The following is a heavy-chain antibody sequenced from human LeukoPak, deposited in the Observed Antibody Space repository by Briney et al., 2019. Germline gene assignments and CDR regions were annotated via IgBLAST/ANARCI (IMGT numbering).Heavy chain of an antibody. Sequence: SQTLSLTCAISGDSVSINRAAWNWIRQSPSRGLEWLGRTSYRSKWYNDYAVSVKSRITINPDTSKNQFSLRLNSATPEDTAVYYCASWGHRSVPFQQGGQGTLVTVSS. CDR1: GDSVSINRAA. CDR3: ASWGHRSVPFQQ. CDR2: TSYRSKWYN. D-gene: IGHD7-27*01. V-gene: IGHV6-1*01. J-gene: IGHJ1*01.